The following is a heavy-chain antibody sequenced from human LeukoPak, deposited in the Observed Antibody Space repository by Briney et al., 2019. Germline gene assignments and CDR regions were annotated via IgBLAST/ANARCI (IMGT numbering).Heavy chain of an antibody. CDR1: GYSFTSYW. CDR3: ARHSPEEYYYDSSGYYGDY. CDR2: IYPGDSDT. V-gene: IGHV5-51*01. J-gene: IGHJ4*02. D-gene: IGHD3-22*01. Sequence: GESLKTSCKGSGYSFTSYWIGWVRQMPGEGLEWMGIIYPGDSDTRYSPSFQGQVTISADKSISTAYLQWSSLKASDTAMYYCARHSPEEYYYDSSGYYGDYWGQGTLVTVSS.